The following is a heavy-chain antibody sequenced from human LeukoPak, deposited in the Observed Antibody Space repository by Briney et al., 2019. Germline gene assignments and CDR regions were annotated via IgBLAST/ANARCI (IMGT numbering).Heavy chain of an antibody. J-gene: IGHJ4*02. D-gene: IGHD1-26*01. Sequence: ASVNVSCKASGYTFTSYYMHWVRQAPGQGLEWMGIINPSGGSTSYAQKFQGRVTMTRDTSTSTVYMELSSLRSEDTAVYYCARERGAGGDFDYWGQGTLVTVSS. CDR1: GYTFTSYY. CDR2: INPSGGST. V-gene: IGHV1-46*01. CDR3: ARERGAGGDFDY.